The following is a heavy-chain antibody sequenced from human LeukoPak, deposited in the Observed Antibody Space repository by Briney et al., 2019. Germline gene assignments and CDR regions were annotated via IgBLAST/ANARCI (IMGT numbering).Heavy chain of an antibody. CDR1: GGSFSGYY. Sequence: SETLSLTCAVYGGSFSGYYWTWIRQPPGKGLEWIGEIIHSGSTNYNPSLKSRVTISADTSKNQFSLKLSSVTAADTAVYYCARRTVRGVIKYWDQGSLVTVSS. CDR2: IIHSGST. V-gene: IGHV4-34*12. D-gene: IGHD3-10*01. J-gene: IGHJ4*02. CDR3: ARRTVRGVIKY.